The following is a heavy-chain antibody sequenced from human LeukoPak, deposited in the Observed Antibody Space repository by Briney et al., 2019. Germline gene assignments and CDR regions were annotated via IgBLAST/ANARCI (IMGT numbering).Heavy chain of an antibody. CDR3: ATPNDAFNI. V-gene: IGHV4-4*02. Sequence: SQTLSLTPALSGGSLTTDNWWTWVRHPPGKGLEWIGEIHHRGGTNYNPSLRSRVTISIDTSKNQFSLKLTSVTAADTAVYYCATPNDAFNIWGQGTMVTVSS. J-gene: IGHJ3*02. CDR2: IHHRGGT. CDR1: GGSLTTDNW.